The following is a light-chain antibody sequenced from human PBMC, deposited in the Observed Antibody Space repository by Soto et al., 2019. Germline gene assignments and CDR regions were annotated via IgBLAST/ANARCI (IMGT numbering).Light chain of an antibody. Sequence: QSALTQPASVSGSPGQSITISCTGTSSDVGGYNYVSWYQQHQGKAPKLMIYDVNNPPSVVSNCFSGSKSANTASLTISGLHAEDEADYYCCSYTTTRTYVFGTGTKLTVL. V-gene: IGLV2-14*01. CDR3: CSYTTTRTYV. CDR1: SSDVGGYNY. CDR2: DVN. J-gene: IGLJ1*01.